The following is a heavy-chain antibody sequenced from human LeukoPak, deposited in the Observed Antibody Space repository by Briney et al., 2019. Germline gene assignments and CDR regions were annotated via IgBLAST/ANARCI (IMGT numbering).Heavy chain of an antibody. CDR2: ISGSGGST. D-gene: IGHD2-2*01. Sequence: GGSLRLSCGASGFTFSSYAMSWVRQAPGKGLEWVSAISGSGGSTYYADSVKGRFTISRDNSKNTLYLQMNSLRAEDTAVYYCAKDKRARYCSSTSCYGLDYWGQGTLVTVSS. J-gene: IGHJ4*02. V-gene: IGHV3-23*01. CDR1: GFTFSSYA. CDR3: AKDKRARYCSSTSCYGLDY.